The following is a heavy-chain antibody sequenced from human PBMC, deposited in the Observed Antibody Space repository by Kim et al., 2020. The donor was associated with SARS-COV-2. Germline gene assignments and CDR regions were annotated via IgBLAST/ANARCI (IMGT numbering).Heavy chain of an antibody. CDR2: ISWNSGSI. Sequence: GGSLRLSCAASGFTFDDYAMHWVRQAPGKGLEWVSGISWNSGSIGYADSVKGRFTISRDNAKNSLYLQMNSLRAEDTALYYCAKDIQVSGVDGDYNYYYGMDVWGQGTTVTVSS. V-gene: IGHV3-9*01. CDR3: AKDIQVSGVDGDYNYYYGMDV. D-gene: IGHD4-17*01. CDR1: GFTFDDYA. J-gene: IGHJ6*02.